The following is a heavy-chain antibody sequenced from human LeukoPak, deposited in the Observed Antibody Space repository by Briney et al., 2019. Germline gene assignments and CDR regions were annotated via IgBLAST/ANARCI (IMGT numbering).Heavy chain of an antibody. CDR2: ISGSGGST. CDR1: RFTFSSYA. D-gene: IGHD6-13*01. CDR3: AKARGLQPYYFNY. J-gene: IGHJ4*02. Sequence: GGSLRLSCAASRFTFSSYAMSWVRQAPGKGLEWVSGISGSGGSTYYADSVKGRFTISRDNSKNTLYLQMNVLRAEDTAVYYCAKARGLQPYYFNYWGQGTLVTVSS. V-gene: IGHV3-23*01.